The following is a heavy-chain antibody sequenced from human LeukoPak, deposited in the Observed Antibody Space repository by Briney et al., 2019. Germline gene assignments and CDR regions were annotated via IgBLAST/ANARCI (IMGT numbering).Heavy chain of an antibody. CDR2: IRDDGSNE. CDR1: GFTFRSYV. V-gene: IGHV3-30*02. Sequence: GGSLRLSCAASGFTFRSYVMHWVRQAPGNGLEWVAFIRDDGSNEYYSDSVKGRFTIPRDNSKNTLYLQMNSPRADDTAVDYCAKDSVPVGSQLDDWGQGTLVTVSS. J-gene: IGHJ4*02. D-gene: IGHD1-26*01. CDR3: AKDSVPVGSQLDD.